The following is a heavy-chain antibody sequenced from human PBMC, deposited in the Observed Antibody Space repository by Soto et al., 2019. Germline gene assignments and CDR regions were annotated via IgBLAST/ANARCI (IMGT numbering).Heavy chain of an antibody. Sequence: SGGSLRLSCAASGFTFSSYSMNWVRQAPGKGLEWVSSISSSSSYIYYADSVKGRFTISRDNAKNSLYLQMNSLRAEDTAVYYCARVMDIVATMDYWGQGTLVTVSS. V-gene: IGHV3-21*01. D-gene: IGHD5-12*01. CDR3: ARVMDIVATMDY. CDR2: ISSSSSYI. CDR1: GFTFSSYS. J-gene: IGHJ4*02.